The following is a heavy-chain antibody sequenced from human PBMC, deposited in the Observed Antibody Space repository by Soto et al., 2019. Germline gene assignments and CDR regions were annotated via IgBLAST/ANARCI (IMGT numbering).Heavy chain of an antibody. CDR3: ARTEHYDSSGYHTGGMDV. CDR2: ISYDGSNK. Sequence: GGSLRLSCAASGFTFSSYAMHWVRQAPGKGLEWVAVISYDGSNKYYADSVKGRFTISRDNSKNTLYLQMNSLRAEDTAVYYCARTEHYDSSGYHTGGMDVWGQGTTVTVSS. CDR1: GFTFSSYA. V-gene: IGHV3-30-3*01. D-gene: IGHD3-22*01. J-gene: IGHJ6*02.